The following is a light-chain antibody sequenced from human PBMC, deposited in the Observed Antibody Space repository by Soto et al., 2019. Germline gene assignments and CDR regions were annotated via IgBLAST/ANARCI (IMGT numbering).Light chain of an antibody. CDR3: AAWDDSLSGRV. J-gene: IGLJ3*02. CDR1: SSNIGSNY. CDR2: RNN. V-gene: IGLV1-47*01. Sequence: QPVLTQPPSASGTPGQRVTISCSGSSSNIGSNYVYWYQQLPGTAPKLLIYRNNQRPSGVPDRFSGSKSGTSASLAISGLRSEDEADYYCAAWDDSLSGRVFGGRTKLTVL.